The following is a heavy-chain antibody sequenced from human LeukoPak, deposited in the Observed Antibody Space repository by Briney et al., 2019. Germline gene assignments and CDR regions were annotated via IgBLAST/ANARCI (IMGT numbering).Heavy chain of an antibody. V-gene: IGHV1-2*02. CDR3: ARAPSYSSSWYYFDY. J-gene: IGHJ4*02. Sequence: ASVKVSCKASGYTFTGYYMHWVRQAPGQGLEWMGWINPNSGGTNYAQKSQGRVTMTRDTSISTAYMELSRLRSDDTAVYYCARAPSYSSSWYYFDYWGQGTLVTVSS. CDR1: GYTFTGYY. CDR2: INPNSGGT. D-gene: IGHD6-13*01.